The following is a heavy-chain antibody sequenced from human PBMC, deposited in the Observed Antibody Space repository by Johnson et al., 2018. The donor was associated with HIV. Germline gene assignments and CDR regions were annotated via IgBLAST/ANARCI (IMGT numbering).Heavy chain of an antibody. V-gene: IGHV3-30*04. CDR2: ISYDGSNR. CDR1: GFTFSSYA. CDR3: ERAQTYYDFWSGYDAFDI. J-gene: IGHJ3*02. D-gene: IGHD3-3*01. Sequence: QVLLVESGGGVVQPGRSLRLSCAASGFTFSSYAMHWVRQAPGKGLEWVAVISYDGSNRYYADSVKGRFTISRDNSKNTLFLQMNSLRVEDTAVYYCERAQTYYDFWSGYDAFDIWGQGTMVTVSS.